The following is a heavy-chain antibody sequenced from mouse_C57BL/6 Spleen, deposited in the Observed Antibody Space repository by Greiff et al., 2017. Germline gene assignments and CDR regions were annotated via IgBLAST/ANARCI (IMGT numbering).Heavy chain of an antibody. V-gene: IGHV3-6*01. CDR1: GYSITSGYY. Sequence: EVKLLESGPGLVKPSQSLSLTCSVTGYSITSGYYWNWIRQFPGNKLEWMGYISYDGSNNYNPSLKNRISITRDTSKNQFFLKLNSVTTEDTATYYCAREKIYDYYFDYWGQGTTLTVSS. D-gene: IGHD2-3*01. CDR3: AREKIYDYYFDY. CDR2: ISYDGSN. J-gene: IGHJ2*01.